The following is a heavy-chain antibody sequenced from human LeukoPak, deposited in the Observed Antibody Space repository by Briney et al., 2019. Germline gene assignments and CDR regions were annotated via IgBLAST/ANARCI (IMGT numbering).Heavy chain of an antibody. Sequence: SETLSLTCTVSGGSISSYYWSWIRQPAGKGLEWIGRIYTSGSTNYNPSLKSRVTISLDTSKNQFSLKVTSVTAADTAMYYCARSQTGYTGSYGLFDPWGQGTLVTVSS. V-gene: IGHV4-4*07. D-gene: IGHD1-26*01. CDR1: GGSISSYY. CDR3: ARSQTGYTGSYGLFDP. J-gene: IGHJ5*02. CDR2: IYTSGST.